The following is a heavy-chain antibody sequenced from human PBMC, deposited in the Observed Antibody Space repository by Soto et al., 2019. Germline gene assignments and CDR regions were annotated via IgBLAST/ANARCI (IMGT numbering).Heavy chain of an antibody. V-gene: IGHV4-31*03. CDR1: GGSIYTGGFY. CDR3: ATSLVTSRTRVDY. CDR2: IYYTGST. D-gene: IGHD1-26*01. J-gene: IGHJ4*02. Sequence: QVQLQESGPGLVKPSQTLSLTCTISGGSIYTGGFYWSWIRQLPGKGLEWLGYIYYTGSTQYTPSLKSRLTISTDTYDNQFSLRLSSVTAADTAVYYCATSLVTSRTRVDYWGQGTLVTVSS.